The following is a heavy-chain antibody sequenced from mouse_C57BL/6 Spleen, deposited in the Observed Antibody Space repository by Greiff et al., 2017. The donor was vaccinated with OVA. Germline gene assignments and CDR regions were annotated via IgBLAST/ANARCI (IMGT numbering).Heavy chain of an antibody. Sequence: VQLQQPGAELVRPGSSVKLSCKASGYTFTSYWMHWVKQRPIQGLEWIGNIDPSDSETHYNQKFKDKATLTVDKSSSTAYMQLSSLTSEDSAVYYCARGYYGGAMDYWGQGTSVTVSS. J-gene: IGHJ4*01. D-gene: IGHD1-1*02. CDR2: IDPSDSET. V-gene: IGHV1-52*01. CDR1: GYTFTSYW. CDR3: ARGYYGGAMDY.